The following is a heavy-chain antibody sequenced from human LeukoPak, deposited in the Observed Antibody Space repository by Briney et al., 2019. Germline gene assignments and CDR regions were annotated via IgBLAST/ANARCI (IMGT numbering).Heavy chain of an antibody. D-gene: IGHD2-15*01. CDR2: ISGSGDRT. CDR3: ARHSGGSCYSQTDY. V-gene: IGHV3-23*01. J-gene: IGHJ4*02. CDR1: GFTFTSYA. Sequence: GGSLRLSCAASGFTFTSYAMSWVRQAPVKGMEWVSVISGSGDRTYYADSVKGRFTISRDNSKNTLYLQMNSLRAEDTAVYYCARHSGGSCYSQTDYWGQGTLVTVSS.